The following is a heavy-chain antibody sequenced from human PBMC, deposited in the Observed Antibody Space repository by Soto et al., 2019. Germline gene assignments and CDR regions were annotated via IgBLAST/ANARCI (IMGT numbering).Heavy chain of an antibody. V-gene: IGHV3-30*18. CDR2: ISYDGSNK. CDR1: GFTFSSYG. D-gene: IGHD6-13*01. J-gene: IGHJ6*02. Sequence: QVQLVESGGGVVQPGRSLRLSCAASGFTFSSYGMHWVRQAPGKGLEWVAVISYDGSNKYYADSVKGRFTISRDNAKNTLYLQMNRLRAEDPAVYYCAKDKARGIAAADGPYYFYGMDVWVQGTTVTVPS. CDR3: AKDKARGIAAADGPYYFYGMDV.